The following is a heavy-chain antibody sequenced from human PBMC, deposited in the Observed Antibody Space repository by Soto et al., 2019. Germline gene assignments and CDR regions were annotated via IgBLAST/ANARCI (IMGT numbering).Heavy chain of an antibody. Sequence: SETLSLTCAVSGGSFSGFYWTWIRQPPGEGLEWIGEINHSGTTNFNPSLRSRLTISLDSSKKHFSLKLTSMTAADAAVYYCARADRTLVTSYGLDVWGQGTTVTVS. CDR3: ARADRTLVTSYGLDV. CDR1: GGSFSGFY. J-gene: IGHJ6*02. D-gene: IGHD2-21*02. V-gene: IGHV4-34*01. CDR2: INHSGTT.